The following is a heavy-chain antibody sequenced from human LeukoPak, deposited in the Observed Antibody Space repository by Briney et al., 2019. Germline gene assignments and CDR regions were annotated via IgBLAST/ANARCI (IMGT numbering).Heavy chain of an antibody. D-gene: IGHD3-22*01. CDR2: IYYSGST. CDR3: ARGYYYDSSGYYPAFDI. CDR1: GGSISSSSYY. V-gene: IGHV4-61*01. J-gene: IGHJ3*02. Sequence: PSETLSLTCTVSGGSISSSSYYWSWIRQPPGKGLEWIGYIYYSGSTNYNPSLKSRVTISVDTSKNQFSLKLSSVTAADTAVYYCARGYYYDSSGYYPAFDIWGQGTMVTVSS.